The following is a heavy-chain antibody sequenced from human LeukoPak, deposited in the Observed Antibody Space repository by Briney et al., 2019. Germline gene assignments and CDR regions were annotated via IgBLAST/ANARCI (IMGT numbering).Heavy chain of an antibody. CDR3: ARHSNKYDYDSSGHYRSFDY. CDR1: GFTFSFYW. V-gene: IGHV3-7*01. Sequence: GGSLRLSCAASGFTFSFYWMSWVRQAPGKGLEWVADIKQDASDKYYVDSVKGRFTISGDNSKNSLYLQMSSLRAEDTAVYFCARHSNKYDYDSSGHYRSFDYWGQGSLVTVSS. CDR2: IKQDASDK. J-gene: IGHJ4*02. D-gene: IGHD3-22*01.